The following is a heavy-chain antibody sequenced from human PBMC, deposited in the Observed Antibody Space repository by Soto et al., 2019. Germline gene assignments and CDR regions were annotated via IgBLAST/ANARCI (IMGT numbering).Heavy chain of an antibody. CDR2: INPNSGRT. J-gene: IGHJ6*03. V-gene: IGHV1-2*04. Sequence: GASVKVSCKASGGTFSSYAISWVRQAPGQGLEWMGWINPNSGRTNYAQKFQGWVTMTRDTSISTAYMELSRLRSDDTALYYCARGDILTGYFSYYMDVWGKGTTVTVSS. CDR1: GGTFSSYA. CDR3: ARGDILTGYFSYYMDV. D-gene: IGHD3-9*01.